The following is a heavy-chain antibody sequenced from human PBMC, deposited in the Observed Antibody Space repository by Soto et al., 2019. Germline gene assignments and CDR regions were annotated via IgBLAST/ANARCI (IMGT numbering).Heavy chain of an antibody. V-gene: IGHV4-39*02. J-gene: IGHJ4*02. CDR3: AREGGIAVAVGKLDY. CDR1: GASVSSSSHD. CDR2: IYYSGST. D-gene: IGHD6-19*01. Sequence: PSETLSITFSVCGASVSSSSHDWGWIRQPPGKGLEWIGSIYYSGSTYYNPSLKSRVTIAVDTSKNLFSLKLTSATAADTAVYYCAREGGIAVAVGKLDYWGLGTLVTVSS.